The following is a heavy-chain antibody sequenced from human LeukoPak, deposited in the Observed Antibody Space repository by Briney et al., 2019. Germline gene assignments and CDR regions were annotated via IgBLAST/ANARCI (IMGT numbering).Heavy chain of an antibody. D-gene: IGHD2-2*01. CDR3: ARVGLDCSSTTCSPSGAFDI. V-gene: IGHV3-11*01. CDR2: ISSSGSTI. J-gene: IGHJ3*02. CDR1: GFMFRDYY. Sequence: GGSLRLSCAASGFMFRDYYMICIRQAPGKGLEWVSYISSSGSTIYYADSVKGRFTISRDNAKNSLYLQMNSLRAEDTAVYYCARVGLDCSSTTCSPSGAFDIWGQGTMVTVSS.